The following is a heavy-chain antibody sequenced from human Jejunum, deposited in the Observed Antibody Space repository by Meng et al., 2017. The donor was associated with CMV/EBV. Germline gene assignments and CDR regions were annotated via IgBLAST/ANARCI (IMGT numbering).Heavy chain of an antibody. D-gene: IGHD3-9*01. J-gene: IGHJ4*02. CDR2: VSRNGGSV. V-gene: IGHV3-64*02. CDR3: AKDGATGYYGDYFFDA. CDR1: FTFSDYA. Sequence: FTFSDYAMHWVRQAPGKGLEHVSLVSRNGGSVYYVDSVKDRFTVSRDNSKNTLYLQMGSLRAEDTAVYYCAKDGATGYYGDYFFDAWGQGSLVTVSS.